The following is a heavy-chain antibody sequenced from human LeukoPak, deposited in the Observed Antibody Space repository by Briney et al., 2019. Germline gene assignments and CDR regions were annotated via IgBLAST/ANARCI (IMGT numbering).Heavy chain of an antibody. Sequence: SETLSLTCTVSGGSISSSPYYWGWIRQPPGKGLEWIGRIYYSGTTHYNPSLESRVTISVDTSKNQSSLKLSSVTAADTAVYYCARHWATVYSSGWFRSEPIRDRAYYFDYWGQGTLVTVSS. CDR3: ARHWATVYSSGWFRSEPIRDRAYYFDY. V-gene: IGHV4-39*01. CDR2: IYYSGTT. J-gene: IGHJ4*02. CDR1: GGSISSSPYY. D-gene: IGHD6-19*01.